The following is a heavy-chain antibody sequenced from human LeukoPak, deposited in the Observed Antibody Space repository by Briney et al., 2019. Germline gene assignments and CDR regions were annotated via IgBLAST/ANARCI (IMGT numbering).Heavy chain of an antibody. J-gene: IGHJ3*02. V-gene: IGHV1-2*02. CDR3: ARDLGSDDAFDI. CDR2: INPNSGDT. CDR1: GYTFTGYY. Sequence: ASVKVSCKASGYTFTGYYMHWVRQAPGQGLEWMGWINPNSGDTNYAEKFQGRVTMTRDTSISTAYMDLRRLRSDDTAVYYCARDLGSDDAFDIWGQGTMVTVSS. D-gene: IGHD3-10*01.